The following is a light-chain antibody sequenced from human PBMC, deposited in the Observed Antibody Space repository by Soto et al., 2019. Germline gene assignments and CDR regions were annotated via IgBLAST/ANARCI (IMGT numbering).Light chain of an antibody. CDR1: ISNIGGTNY. Sequence: SVLTHPPSASGTPGQRVFISCSGSISNIGGTNYAYWYQQLPGAAPKLLMHSNNLRPSGVPERISGSKSGTSASLAISGLRSEDEAVYYCASWDDRLGAVIFGGGTKVTVL. CDR3: ASWDDRLGAVI. J-gene: IGLJ2*01. V-gene: IGLV1-47*02. CDR2: SNN.